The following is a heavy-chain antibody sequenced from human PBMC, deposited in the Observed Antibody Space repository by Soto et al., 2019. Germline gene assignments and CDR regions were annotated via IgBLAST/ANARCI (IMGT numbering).Heavy chain of an antibody. J-gene: IGHJ6*02. Sequence: SETLSLTCAVSGGSISSSNWWSWVRQPPGKGLEWIGEIYHSGSTNYNPSLKSRVTISVNTSKNQFSLKLSSVTAADTAVYYCARGRYDILTGAKKYGMDVWGQGTTVTVSS. D-gene: IGHD3-9*01. CDR3: ARGRYDILTGAKKYGMDV. V-gene: IGHV4-4*02. CDR2: IYHSGST. CDR1: GGSISSSNW.